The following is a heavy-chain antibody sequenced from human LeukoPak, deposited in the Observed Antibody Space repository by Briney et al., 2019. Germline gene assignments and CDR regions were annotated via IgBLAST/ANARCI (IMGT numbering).Heavy chain of an antibody. CDR2: MNPNDGNT. CDR3: ARAVRITMLRGAMYYFDY. J-gene: IGHJ4*02. CDR1: GYTFTTYV. D-gene: IGHD3-10*01. Sequence: ASVKVSCKASGYTFTTYVMNWVRQAPGQGLEWLGRMNPNDGNTAYAQKFQRRVTMTRNTSISTAYMELNSLKSEDTAVYYCARAVRITMLRGAMYYFDYWGQGTLITVSS. V-gene: IGHV1-8*02.